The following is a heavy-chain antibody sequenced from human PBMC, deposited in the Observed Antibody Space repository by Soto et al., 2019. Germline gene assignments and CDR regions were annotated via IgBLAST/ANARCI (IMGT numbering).Heavy chain of an antibody. CDR3: ARVTLKAGNWFDP. V-gene: IGHV1-2*02. J-gene: IGHJ5*02. CDR1: GYTFTDYF. Sequence: ASVKVSCKASGYTFTDYFIHWVRQDPGQGFEWMGWINPPSRGTNYAQKFQGRVTMTRDTSNSTAYMEMRGLTSDDTAVYYCARVTLKAGNWFDPWGQGTLVTVSS. CDR2: INPPSRGT.